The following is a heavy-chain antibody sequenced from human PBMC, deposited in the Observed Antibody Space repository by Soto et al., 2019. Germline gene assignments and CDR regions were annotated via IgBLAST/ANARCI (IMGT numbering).Heavy chain of an antibody. J-gene: IGHJ4*02. CDR2: ISSTTNYI. V-gene: IGHV3-21*06. Sequence: GGSLRLSCAASGFTFSSYGMNWVRQAPGKGLEWVSSISSTTNYIYYGDSMKGRFTISRDNAKNSLYLEMNSPRAEDTAVYYCARESEDLTSNFDYWGQGTRVTVSS. CDR1: GFTFSSYG. CDR3: ARESEDLTSNFDY.